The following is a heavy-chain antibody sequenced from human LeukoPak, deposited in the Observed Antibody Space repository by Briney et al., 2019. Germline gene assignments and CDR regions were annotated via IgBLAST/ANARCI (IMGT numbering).Heavy chain of an antibody. CDR1: GGTFSSYA. D-gene: IGHD3-10*01. CDR2: IIPIFGTA. J-gene: IGHJ2*01. Sequence: ASVKVSCKASGGTFSSYAISWVRQAPGQGLEWMGGIIPIFGTANYAQKFQGRVTITADESTSTAYMELSSLRSEDTAVYYCAIQPLWFGELDWYFDLWGRGTLVTVSS. V-gene: IGHV1-69*13. CDR3: AIQPLWFGELDWYFDL.